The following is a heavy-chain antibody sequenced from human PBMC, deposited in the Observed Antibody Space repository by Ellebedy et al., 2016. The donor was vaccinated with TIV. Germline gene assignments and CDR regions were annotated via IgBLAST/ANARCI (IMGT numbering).Heavy chain of an antibody. D-gene: IGHD6-19*01. V-gene: IGHV4-59*08. CDR3: ARRLVAGSPNSFDI. J-gene: IGHJ3*02. Sequence: SETLSLTCTVSGGSISFYFWNWIRQSPGKGLEWVGNIHYTGSPYYNPSLKSRVTISVDTSKNQFSLKVTSVTAADTAVYYCARRLVAGSPNSFDIWGQGIMVTVSS. CDR1: GGSISFYF. CDR2: IHYTGSP.